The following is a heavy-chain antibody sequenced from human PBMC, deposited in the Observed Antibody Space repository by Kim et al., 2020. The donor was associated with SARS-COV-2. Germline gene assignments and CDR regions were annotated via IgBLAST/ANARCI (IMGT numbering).Heavy chain of an antibody. CDR3: ARGLHPMVRGVPWGY. J-gene: IGHJ4*02. CDR2: INHSGST. V-gene: IGHV4-34*01. D-gene: IGHD3-10*01. Sequence: SETLSLTCAVYGGSFSGYYWSWIRQPPGKGLEWIGEINHSGSTNYNPSLKSRVTISVDTSKNQFSLKLSSVTAADAAVYYCARGLHPMVRGVPWGYWGQGTLVTVSS. CDR1: GGSFSGYY.